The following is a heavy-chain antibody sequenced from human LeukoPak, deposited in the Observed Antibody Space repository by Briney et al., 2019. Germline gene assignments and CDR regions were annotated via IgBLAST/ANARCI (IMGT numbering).Heavy chain of an antibody. Sequence: GGSLRLSCAASGFTFHDYAMHWVRQAPGEGLEWVSGISWNSGIIGYADSVKGRFTTSRDNAKNSLYLQMNSLRTEDTALYYCTKDSVAMVTTSDYGGQGTLVTVPS. CDR2: ISWNSGII. V-gene: IGHV3-9*01. CDR1: GFTFHDYA. D-gene: IGHD5-18*01. J-gene: IGHJ4*02. CDR3: TKDSVAMVTTSDY.